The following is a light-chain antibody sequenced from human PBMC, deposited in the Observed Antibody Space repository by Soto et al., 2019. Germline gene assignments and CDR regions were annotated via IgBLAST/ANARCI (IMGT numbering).Light chain of an antibody. J-gene: IGKJ1*01. CDR1: QTVSSS. Sequence: EIVLTQSPATLSLSPGERATLSCRASQTVSSSLAWYQQKPGQAPRLLIYEASNRATGIPARFSGSGSGADFTLTISSLEPEDFAVYYCQQYGSSQWTFGQGTKVDIK. V-gene: IGKV3-11*01. CDR3: QQYGSSQWT. CDR2: EAS.